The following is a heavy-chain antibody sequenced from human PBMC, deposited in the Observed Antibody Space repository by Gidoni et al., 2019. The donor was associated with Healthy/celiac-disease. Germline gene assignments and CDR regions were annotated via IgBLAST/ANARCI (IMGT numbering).Heavy chain of an antibody. CDR1: GYTCTGSY. Sequence: QVQLVPSGAEVKKPGASGKGSCKATGYTCTGSYMHWVRQAPGQGLAWMGWINPYSGSTNYAQKVQGRVTMTRDTSISTAYMELSRLRSDDTAVYYCARERRYCSGGSCYGLDYWGHGTLVTVSS. J-gene: IGHJ4*01. CDR3: ARERRYCSGGSCYGLDY. D-gene: IGHD2-15*01. CDR2: INPYSGST. V-gene: IGHV1-2*02.